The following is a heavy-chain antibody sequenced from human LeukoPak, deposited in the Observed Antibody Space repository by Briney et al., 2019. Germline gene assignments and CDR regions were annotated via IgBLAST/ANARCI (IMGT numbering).Heavy chain of an antibody. CDR2: IIPIFGTA. CDR3: ARDSNGDYGFDY. D-gene: IGHD4-17*01. J-gene: IGHJ4*02. Sequence: SVKVSCKASGGTFSSYAISWVRQAPGQGLEWMGGIIPIFGTANHAQKFQGRVTITTDESTSTAYMELSSLRSEDTAVYYCARDSNGDYGFDYWGQGTPVTVSS. V-gene: IGHV1-69*05. CDR1: GGTFSSYA.